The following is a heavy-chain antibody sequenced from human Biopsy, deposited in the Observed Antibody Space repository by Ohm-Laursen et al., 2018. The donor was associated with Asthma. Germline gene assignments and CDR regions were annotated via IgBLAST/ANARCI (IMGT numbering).Heavy chain of an antibody. J-gene: IGHJ4*02. CDR3: ASDFPKDYVRYNFQF. CDR2: QDPEEGGT. D-gene: IGHD4-17*01. Sequence: GSSVKVSCKISGYSLTDLSMKWVRQTPGQGLEWMGGQDPEEGGTVNARRFQGRVTMTEDTSTETAYMELSSLSSDDTAVYYCASDFPKDYVRYNFQFWGQGTLVTVSS. V-gene: IGHV1-24*01. CDR1: GYSLTDLS.